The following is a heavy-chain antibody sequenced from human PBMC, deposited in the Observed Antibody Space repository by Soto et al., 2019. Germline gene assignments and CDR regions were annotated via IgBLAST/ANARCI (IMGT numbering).Heavy chain of an antibody. J-gene: IGHJ3*02. CDR1: GYIFTSYW. CDR2: IYPGDSDT. D-gene: IGHD3-22*01. CDR3: AGWLLPTTPDAFDI. Sequence: GESLKISCNGSGYIFTSYWIGWVRQMPGKGLEWMGIIYPGDSDTRYSPSFQGQVTISADKSISTAYLQWSSLKASDTAMYYCAGWLLPTTPDAFDIWGQGTMVTVSS. V-gene: IGHV5-51*01.